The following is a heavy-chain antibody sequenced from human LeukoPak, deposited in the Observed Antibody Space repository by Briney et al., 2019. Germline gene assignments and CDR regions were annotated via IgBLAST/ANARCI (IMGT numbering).Heavy chain of an antibody. CDR3: ARVSFYYGSGSSYFDL. CDR1: GDSVSSDSAA. Sequence: SQTLSLTCAISGDSVSSDSAAWNWIRQSPSRGLEWLGRTYYRSKWYNDYAVSVKSRITINPDTSKNQFSLQLNSVTPEDTAVYYCARVSFYYGSGSSYFDLWGRGTLVTVSS. J-gene: IGHJ2*01. V-gene: IGHV6-1*01. CDR2: TYYRSKWYN. D-gene: IGHD3-10*01.